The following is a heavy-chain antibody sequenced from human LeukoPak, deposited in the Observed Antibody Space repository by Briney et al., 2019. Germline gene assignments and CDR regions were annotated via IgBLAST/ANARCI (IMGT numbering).Heavy chain of an antibody. J-gene: IGHJ5*02. Sequence: ASVKVSCKASGYTFTSYGISWVRQAPGQGLELMGWISAYNGNTNYAQKLRGRVTMTTDTSTSTAYMELRSLRSDDTAVYYCARDVDGLVIRGEINWFDPWGQGTLGTVSS. CDR3: ARDVDGLVIRGEINWFDP. D-gene: IGHD3/OR15-3a*01. CDR1: GYTFTSYG. V-gene: IGHV1-18*01. CDR2: ISAYNGNT.